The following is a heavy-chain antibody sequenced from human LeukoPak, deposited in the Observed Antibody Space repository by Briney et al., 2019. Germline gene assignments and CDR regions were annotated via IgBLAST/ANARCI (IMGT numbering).Heavy chain of an antibody. CDR2: INTYNGNT. D-gene: IGHD3-3*02. J-gene: IGHJ5*02. CDR1: GYTFTGYY. V-gene: IGHV1-18*04. CDR3: ARDLVHHRLLAAVYNWFDP. Sequence: ASVKVSCKASGYTFTGYYMHWVRQAPGQGLEWMGWINTYNGNTKYAQKVQGRVTMTTDTSTSTAYMEVRSLTCDDTAVYYCARDLVHHRLLAAVYNWFDPWGQGTLVTVSS.